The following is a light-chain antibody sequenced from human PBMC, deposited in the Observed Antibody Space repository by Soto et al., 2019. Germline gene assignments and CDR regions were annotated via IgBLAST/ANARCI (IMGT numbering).Light chain of an antibody. CDR1: SSDVGSYNL. Sequence: ALTQPASVSGSPGQSITISCTGTSSDVGSYNLVSWYQQHPGKAPKLMIYEGSKRPSGVSNRFSGSKSGNTASLTISGLQAEDEADYYCSSYASSTTPYVFGTGTK. CDR3: SSYASSTTPYV. CDR2: EGS. V-gene: IGLV2-14*02. J-gene: IGLJ1*01.